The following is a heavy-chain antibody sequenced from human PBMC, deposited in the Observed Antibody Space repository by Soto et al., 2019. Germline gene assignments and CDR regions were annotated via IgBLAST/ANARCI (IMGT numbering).Heavy chain of an antibody. CDR2: IYHSGST. J-gene: IGHJ3*02. CDR1: GGSISSSSYY. V-gene: IGHV4-30-2*01. Sequence: SETLSLTCTVSGGSISSSSYYWGWIRQPPGKGLEWIGYIYHSGSTYYNPSLKSRVTISVDRSKNQFSLKLSSVTAADTAVYYCARLVRYCSGGSCYSTRDDFEIWGQGTMVTVSS. D-gene: IGHD2-15*01. CDR3: ARLVRYCSGGSCYSTRDDFEI.